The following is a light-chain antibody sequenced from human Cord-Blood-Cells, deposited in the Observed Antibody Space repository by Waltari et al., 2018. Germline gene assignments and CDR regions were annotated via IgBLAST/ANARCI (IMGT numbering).Light chain of an antibody. CDR2: DVS. CDR3: SSYTSSSTLV. J-gene: IGLJ2*01. V-gene: IGLV2-14*01. CDR1: SSDDGGYNN. Sequence: QSALTQPASVSGAPGQSITISCTGTSSDDGGYNNVSWYQQHPGKAPKLIIYDVSNQPAGVSKRFSGSKSGNTASLTISGLQAEDEADYYCSSYTSSSTLVFGGGTKLTVL.